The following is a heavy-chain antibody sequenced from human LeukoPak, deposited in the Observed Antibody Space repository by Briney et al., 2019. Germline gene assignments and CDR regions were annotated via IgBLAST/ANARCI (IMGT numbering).Heavy chain of an antibody. Sequence: SETLSLTCTVSGGSISSYYWSWIRQHPGKGLEWIGYIYYSGSPYYNPSLKSRVTISVDTSKNQFSLKLSSVTAADTAVYYCARVSSLFGAEYYFDYWGQGSLVTVSA. CDR3: ARVSSLFGAEYYFDY. D-gene: IGHD3-16*02. CDR2: IYYSGSP. J-gene: IGHJ4*02. CDR1: GGSISSYY. V-gene: IGHV4-59*06.